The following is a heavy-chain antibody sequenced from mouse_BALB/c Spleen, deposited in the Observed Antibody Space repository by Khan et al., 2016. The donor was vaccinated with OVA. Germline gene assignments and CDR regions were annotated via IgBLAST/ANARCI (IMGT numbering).Heavy chain of an antibody. CDR2: IWAGGST. CDR3: ARSTYLARY. D-gene: IGHD3-3*01. V-gene: IGHV2-9*02. J-gene: IGHJ2*01. Sequence: VKLVESGPGLVAPSQSLSITCTVYGYSLTRYGVHWVRQPPGKGLEWLGLIWAGGSTNYNWALMSRLSISRDNSKSLVFLIMNSLQTDDTALYYCARSTYLARYWGQGTTLTVSS. CDR1: GYSLTRYG.